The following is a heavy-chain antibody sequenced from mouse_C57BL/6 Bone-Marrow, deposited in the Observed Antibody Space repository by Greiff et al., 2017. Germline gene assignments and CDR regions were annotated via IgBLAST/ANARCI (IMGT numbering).Heavy chain of an antibody. Sequence: EVKLVESGGGLVKPGGSLKLSCAASGFTFSDYGMHWVRQAPEKGLEWVAYISSGSSTIYYADPVKGRFTISRDNAKNTLFLQMTSLRSEDTAMYYCARLTGHYFDYWGQGTTLTVSS. J-gene: IGHJ2*01. V-gene: IGHV5-17*01. CDR2: ISSGSSTI. CDR3: ARLTGHYFDY. CDR1: GFTFSDYG. D-gene: IGHD4-1*01.